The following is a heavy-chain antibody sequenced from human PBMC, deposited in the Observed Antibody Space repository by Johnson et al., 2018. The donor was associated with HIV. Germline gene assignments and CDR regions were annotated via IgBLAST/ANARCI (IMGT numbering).Heavy chain of an antibody. CDR3: AKKQAAAGTGGGTFDI. CDR2: ISSSGNPI. V-gene: IGHV3-11*04. J-gene: IGHJ3*02. Sequence: QVQLVESGGGVVQPGRSLRLSCAASGFTFSDYYMSWIRQAPGKGLEWVSYISSSGNPIYYADSVKGRFTISRDNAKNSLYLQMNSLRAEDTAVYYCAKKQAAAGTGGGTFDIWGQGTMVTVSS. D-gene: IGHD6-13*01. CDR1: GFTFSDYY.